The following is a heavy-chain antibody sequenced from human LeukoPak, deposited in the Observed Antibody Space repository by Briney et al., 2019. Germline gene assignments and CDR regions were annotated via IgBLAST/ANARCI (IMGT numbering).Heavy chain of an antibody. CDR1: GGSISSYY. D-gene: IGHD3-10*01. CDR3: ARDRAVRYFDY. V-gene: IGHV4-59*01. J-gene: IGHJ4*02. Sequence: SETLSLTCTVSGGSISSYYWSWIRQPPGKGLEWIGYIYYSGRTNYNPSLKSRVTISVDTSKNHFSLKLSSVTAADTAVYYCARDRAVRYFDYWGQGTLVTVSS. CDR2: IYYSGRT.